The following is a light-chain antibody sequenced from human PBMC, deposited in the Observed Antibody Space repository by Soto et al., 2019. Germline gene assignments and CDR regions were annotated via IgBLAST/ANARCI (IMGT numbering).Light chain of an antibody. CDR2: KAS. Sequence: DIQMTQSPSTLSASVGDRVTITCRASQSISYWLAWYQQKPGKAPKLLIYKASSLGGGVPSRFSGSGSGTEFTLTISTLQPDDFATYYGQQYSSYPVSFGGGTQVEIK. CDR1: QSISYW. CDR3: QQYSSYPVS. J-gene: IGKJ4*01. V-gene: IGKV1-5*03.